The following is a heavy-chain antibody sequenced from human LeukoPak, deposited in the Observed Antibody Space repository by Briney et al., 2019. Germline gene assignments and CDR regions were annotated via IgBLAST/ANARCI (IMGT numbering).Heavy chain of an antibody. CDR2: IRYDGSNK. Sequence: GGSLRLSCAASGFTFSSYGMHWVRQAPGKGLEWVAFIRYDGSNKYYADSVKGRFTISRDNAKNSLYLQMNSLRAEDTAIYYCAREYYFSSGAFDYWGQGTLVTVSS. CDR1: GFTFSSYG. CDR3: AREYYFSSGAFDY. J-gene: IGHJ4*02. V-gene: IGHV3-30*02. D-gene: IGHD3-22*01.